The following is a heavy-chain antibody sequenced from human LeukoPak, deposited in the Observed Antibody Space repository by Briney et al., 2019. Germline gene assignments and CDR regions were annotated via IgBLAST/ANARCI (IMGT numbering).Heavy chain of an antibody. J-gene: IGHJ6*02. CDR3: ARGLSYYYGSGSTRNYYYYGMDV. Sequence: SETLSLTRAVYGGSFSGYYWSWIRQPPGKGREWIGEINHSGSTNYNPSLKSRVTISVDTSKNQFSLKLSSVTAADTAVYYCARGLSYYYGSGSTRNYYYYGMDVWGQGTTVTVSS. V-gene: IGHV4-34*01. CDR2: INHSGST. CDR1: GGSFSGYY. D-gene: IGHD3-10*01.